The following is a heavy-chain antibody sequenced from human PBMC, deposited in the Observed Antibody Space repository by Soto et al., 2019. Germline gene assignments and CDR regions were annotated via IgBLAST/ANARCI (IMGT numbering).Heavy chain of an antibody. J-gene: IGHJ6*02. Sequence: GGSLRLSCAASGFTFSSYSMNWVRQAPGKGLEWVSSISSSSSYIYYADSVKGRFTISRDNAKNSLYLQMNSLTAEDTAVYYCARGGESSSWYFNYYYGMGVCGQGTTVTVSS. CDR1: GFTFSSYS. D-gene: IGHD6-13*01. CDR3: ARGGESSSWYFNYYYGMGV. V-gene: IGHV3-21*01. CDR2: ISSSSSYI.